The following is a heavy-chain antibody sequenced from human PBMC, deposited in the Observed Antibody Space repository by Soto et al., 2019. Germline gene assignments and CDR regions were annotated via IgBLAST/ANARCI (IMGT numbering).Heavy chain of an antibody. CDR2: IYYSGTT. D-gene: IGHD6-6*01. V-gene: IGHV4-28*01. J-gene: IGHJ4*02. Sequence: SDTLSLTCAVSGYSISSSNWWGWIRQPPGKGLEWIGYIYYSGTTYYNPSLKSRVTISVDKSKNQFSLKLSSVTAADTAVYYCAKCITALGPIDYWGQGTLVTVSS. CDR1: GYSISSSNW. CDR3: AKCITALGPIDY.